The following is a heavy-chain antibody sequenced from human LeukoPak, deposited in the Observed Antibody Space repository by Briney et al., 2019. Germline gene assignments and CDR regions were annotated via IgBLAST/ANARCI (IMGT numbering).Heavy chain of an antibody. V-gene: IGHV4-39*01. Sequence: SETLSLTCTVSGGSISSSSYYWGWIRQPPGKGLEWIGSIYYSGSTYYNPSLKSRVTISVDTSKNQFSLKLSSVTAADTAVYYCSRCKKNNYDSSGYHGDWFDPWGQGTLVTVSS. J-gene: IGHJ5*02. CDR3: SRCKKNNYDSSGYHGDWFDP. D-gene: IGHD3-22*01. CDR2: IYYSGST. CDR1: GGSISSSSYY.